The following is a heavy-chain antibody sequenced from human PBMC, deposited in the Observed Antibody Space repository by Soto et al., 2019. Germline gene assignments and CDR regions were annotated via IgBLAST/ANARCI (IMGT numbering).Heavy chain of an antibody. CDR2: IYYSGST. V-gene: IGHV4-31*03. J-gene: IGHJ5*02. CDR1: GGSISSGGYY. Sequence: SETLSLTCTVSGGSISSGGYYWSWIRQHPGKGLEWIGYIYYSGSTYYNPSLKSRVTISVDTSKNQFSLKLSSVTATDTAVYYCARLNMVRGVIYWFDPWGQGTLVTVSS. D-gene: IGHD3-10*01. CDR3: ARLNMVRGVIYWFDP.